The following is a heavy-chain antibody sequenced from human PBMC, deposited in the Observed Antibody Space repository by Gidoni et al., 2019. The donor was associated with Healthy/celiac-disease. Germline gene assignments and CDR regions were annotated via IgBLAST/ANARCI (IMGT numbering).Heavy chain of an antibody. CDR1: GFTFSSYA. V-gene: IGHV3-30-3*01. D-gene: IGHD3-3*01. J-gene: IGHJ4*02. CDR2: ISYDGSNK. CDR3: ARADFGVVSLDY. Sequence: QVQLVESGGGVVQPGRSLRLSCAASGFTFSSYAMHWVRQAPGKGLEWVAVISYDGSNKYYADSVKGRFTISRDNSKNTLYLQMNSLRAEDTAVYYCARADFGVVSLDYWGQGTLVTVSS.